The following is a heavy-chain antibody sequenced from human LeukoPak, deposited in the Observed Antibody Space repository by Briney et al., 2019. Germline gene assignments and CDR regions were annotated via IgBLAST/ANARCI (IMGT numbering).Heavy chain of an antibody. Sequence: ASVKVSCKASGYTFTGYYMHWVRQAPGKGLEWMGWINPNSGGTNYAQKFQGRVTMTRDTSISTACMELGRLRCDDPAVYDCAMDGTQGWCGWCSWFDPWGQGTLVTVSS. CDR1: GYTFTGYY. CDR2: INPNSGGT. CDR3: AMDGTQGWCGWCSWFDP. D-gene: IGHD2-21*01. J-gene: IGHJ5*02. V-gene: IGHV1-2*02.